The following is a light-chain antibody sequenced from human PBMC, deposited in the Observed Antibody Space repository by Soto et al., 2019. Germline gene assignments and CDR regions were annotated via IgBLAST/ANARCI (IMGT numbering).Light chain of an antibody. CDR3: QQSSSTPQT. CDR1: QSISTY. V-gene: IGKV1-39*01. Sequence: IQMFQSPSSLTACLVVRVNITHWASQSISTYVNWHQQKPGKAPKLLINSASSLQSGVPSKFSGSGSGTDFTLTISSLQPEDFANYYCQQSSSTPQTFGQGTKV. CDR2: SAS. J-gene: IGKJ1*01.